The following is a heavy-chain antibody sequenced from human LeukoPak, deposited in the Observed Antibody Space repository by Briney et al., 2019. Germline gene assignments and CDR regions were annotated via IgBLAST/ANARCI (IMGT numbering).Heavy chain of an antibody. CDR1: GFTFSDYY. V-gene: IGHV3-11*01. J-gene: IGHJ4*02. CDR2: ISSSGSTI. CDR3: ARRTGDSYYFDY. D-gene: IGHD1-26*01. Sequence: GGSLRLSCAASGFTFSDYYMSWIRQAPGKGLEWVSYISSSGSTIYYADSVKGRFTISRDNAKNSLSLQMNSLRAEGTAVYYCARRTGDSYYFDYWGQGTLVTVSS.